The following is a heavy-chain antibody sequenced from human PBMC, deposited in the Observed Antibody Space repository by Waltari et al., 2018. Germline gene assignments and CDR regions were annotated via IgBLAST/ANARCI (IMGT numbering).Heavy chain of an antibody. Sequence: QVQLQESGPGLVKPSETLSLTCTVPGGSISSYYWSWIRQPAGKGLEWIGRIYTSGSTNYNPSLKSRVTMSVDTSKNQFSLKLSSVTAADTAVYYCARDLSRTVTNYWYFDLWGRGTLVTVSS. CDR2: IYTSGST. CDR1: GGSISSYY. J-gene: IGHJ2*01. CDR3: ARDLSRTVTNYWYFDL. V-gene: IGHV4-4*07. D-gene: IGHD4-17*01.